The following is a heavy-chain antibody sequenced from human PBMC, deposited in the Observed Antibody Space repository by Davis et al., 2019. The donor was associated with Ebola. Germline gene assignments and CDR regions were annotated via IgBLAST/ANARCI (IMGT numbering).Heavy chain of an antibody. J-gene: IGHJ6*02. V-gene: IGHV1-3*01. CDR3: ARDLRFLEWLSQTYYYGMDV. Sequence: ASVKVSCKASGDTFSSYAISWVRQAPGQRLEWMGWINAGNGNTKYSQKFQGRVTITRDTSASTAYMELSSLRSEDTAVYYCARDLRFLEWLSQTYYYGMDVWGQGTTVTVSS. D-gene: IGHD3-3*01. CDR1: GDTFSSYA. CDR2: INAGNGNT.